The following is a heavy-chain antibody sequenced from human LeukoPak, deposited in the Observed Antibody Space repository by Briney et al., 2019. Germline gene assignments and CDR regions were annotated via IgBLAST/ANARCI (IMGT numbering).Heavy chain of an antibody. V-gene: IGHV3-23*01. CDR1: GFTFSSYA. CDR3: ATYESYYDSSGYPEDY. J-gene: IGHJ4*02. Sequence: PGGSLRLSCAASGFTFSSYAMSWVRQAPGKGLEWVSAISGSGGNTYYADSVKGRFTISRDNSKNTLYLQMNSLRAEDTAVYYCATYESYYDSSGYPEDYWGQGTLVTVSS. D-gene: IGHD3-22*01. CDR2: ISGSGGNT.